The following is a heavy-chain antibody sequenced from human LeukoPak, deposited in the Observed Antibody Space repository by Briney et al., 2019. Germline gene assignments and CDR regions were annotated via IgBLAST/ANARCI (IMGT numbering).Heavy chain of an antibody. J-gene: IGHJ4*02. V-gene: IGHV3-23*01. CDR2: ISCSGGST. CDR3: AKDYYDSSGYYPPYFDY. D-gene: IGHD3-22*01. Sequence: GGSLRLSCAASGFTFSSYAMSWVRQAPGKGLEWVSAISCSGGSTYYADSVKGRLTISRDNSKNTLYLQMNSLRAEDTAVYYCAKDYYDSSGYYPPYFDYWGQGTLVTVSS. CDR1: GFTFSSYA.